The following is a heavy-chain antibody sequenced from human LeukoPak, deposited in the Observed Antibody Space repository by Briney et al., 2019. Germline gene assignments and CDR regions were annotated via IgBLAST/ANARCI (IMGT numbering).Heavy chain of an antibody. J-gene: IGHJ3*02. CDR3: ARDRRYCSGGSCWSDAFDI. Sequence: GRSLRLSCAASGFTFSSYGMHWVRQAPGKGLEWVAVIWYDGSNKYYADSVKGRFTIFRDNSKNTLYLQMNSLRAEDTAVYYCARDRRYCSGGSCWSDAFDIWGQGTMVTVSS. D-gene: IGHD2-15*01. V-gene: IGHV3-33*01. CDR2: IWYDGSNK. CDR1: GFTFSSYG.